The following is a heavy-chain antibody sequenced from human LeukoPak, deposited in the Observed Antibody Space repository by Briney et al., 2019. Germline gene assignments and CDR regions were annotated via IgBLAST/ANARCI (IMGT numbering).Heavy chain of an antibody. CDR1: GGSISSYY. D-gene: IGHD4-11*01. CDR3: ARGANSNHPGLDN. Sequence: SETLSLTCTVSGGSISSYYWSWIRQPPGKGLEWIGYIKYSGSTNYNRSLKSRVTISVDTSKNQVSLKLSSVTAADTAVYYCARGANSNHPGLDNWGQGTLVTVSS. V-gene: IGHV4-59*01. J-gene: IGHJ4*02. CDR2: IKYSGST.